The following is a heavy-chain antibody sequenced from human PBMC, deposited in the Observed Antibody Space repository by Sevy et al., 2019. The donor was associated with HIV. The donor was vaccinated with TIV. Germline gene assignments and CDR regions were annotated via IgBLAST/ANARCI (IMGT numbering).Heavy chain of an antibody. D-gene: IGHD3-10*01. CDR1: GFTFSSYW. Sequence: GGSLRLSCAASGFTFSSYWMHWVRQAPGKGLVWVSRINSDGSSTSYADSVKGRFTISRDNAKNTLYLQMNSLRAEDTAVYYCERNGNTMVRGVIIPFDYWGQGTLVTVSS. CDR3: ERNGNTMVRGVIIPFDY. V-gene: IGHV3-74*01. J-gene: IGHJ4*02. CDR2: INSDGSST.